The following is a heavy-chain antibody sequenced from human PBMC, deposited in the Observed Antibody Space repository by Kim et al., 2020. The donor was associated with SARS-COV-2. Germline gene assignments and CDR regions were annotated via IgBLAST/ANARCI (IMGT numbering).Heavy chain of an antibody. Sequence: KSRVNRSVDTSKNQFSLKLSSVTAADTAVYYCARDYGGDIVVVPDYGMDVWGQGTTVTVSS. D-gene: IGHD2-2*01. J-gene: IGHJ6*02. CDR3: ARDYGGDIVVVPDYGMDV. V-gene: IGHV4-39*07.